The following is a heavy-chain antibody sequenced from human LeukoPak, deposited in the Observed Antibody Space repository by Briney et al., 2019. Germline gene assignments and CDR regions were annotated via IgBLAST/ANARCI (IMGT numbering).Heavy chain of an antibody. CDR3: LRDTGCRTTNCYSYFDY. CDR2: ISESSSYV. CDR1: GFSFSSYR. V-gene: IGHV3-21*01. D-gene: IGHD2-2*01. Sequence: PGGSLRLSCAASGFSFSSYRMAWVRLAPGKGLEWISFISESSSYVKYADSVKGRFTISRDDAKNSLYLQMNSLRAEDTAVYYCLRDTGCRTTNCYSYFDYWGQGTLVTVSS. J-gene: IGHJ4*02.